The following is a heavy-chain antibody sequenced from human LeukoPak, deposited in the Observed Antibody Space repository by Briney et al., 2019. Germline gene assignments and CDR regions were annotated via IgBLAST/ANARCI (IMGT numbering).Heavy chain of an antibody. CDR1: GGSISSYY. J-gene: IGHJ5*02. V-gene: IGHV4-59*01. Sequence: SETLSLTCTVSGGSISSYYWSWIRQPPGKGLEWIGYIYYSGSTNYNPSLKSRVTISVDTSKNQFSLKLSSVTAADTAVYYCARESGYYDSSGYSTWFDPWGQGTLVTVSS. CDR2: IYYSGST. CDR3: ARESGYYDSSGYSTWFDP. D-gene: IGHD3-22*01.